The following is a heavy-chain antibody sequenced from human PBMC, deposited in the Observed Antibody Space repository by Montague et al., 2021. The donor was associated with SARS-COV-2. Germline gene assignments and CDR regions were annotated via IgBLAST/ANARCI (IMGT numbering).Heavy chain of an antibody. V-gene: IGHV4-39*01. CDR3: AKHRRYHGSGSPYYFDY. J-gene: IGHJ4*02. Sequence: SETLSLTCTVSGGSISNSRYYWGWIRQPPGKGLEWIGSSYYSGSSYYNLSLKSRVTISVDTSKNQFSLKLSSVTAADTAVYYCAKHRRYHGSGSPYYFDYWGQGTLVTVSS. CDR1: GGSISNSRYY. D-gene: IGHD3-10*01. CDR2: SYYSGSS.